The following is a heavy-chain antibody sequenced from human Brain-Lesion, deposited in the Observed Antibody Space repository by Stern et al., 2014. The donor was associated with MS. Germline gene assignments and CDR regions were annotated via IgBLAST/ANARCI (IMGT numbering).Heavy chain of an antibody. CDR2: IYHSGGT. D-gene: IGHD1-14*01. CDR1: GGSISSSNW. Sequence: VQLVESGPGLVKPSGTLSLTCAVSGGSISSSNWWSWVRQSPGKGLEWIGEIYHSGGTKYSPSFESRVIISVDKSKNHFSLKLSYVTAADTAVYYCARELPDLNAFDIWGQGTMVTVSS. V-gene: IGHV4-4*02. CDR3: ARELPDLNAFDI. J-gene: IGHJ3*02.